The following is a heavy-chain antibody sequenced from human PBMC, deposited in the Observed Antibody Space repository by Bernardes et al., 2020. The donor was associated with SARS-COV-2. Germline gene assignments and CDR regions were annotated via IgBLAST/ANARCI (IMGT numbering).Heavy chain of an antibody. CDR1: GGSISSSSYY. V-gene: IGHV4-39*01. CDR3: ARLSDLRYFDWLLHRYFDY. D-gene: IGHD3-9*01. CDR2: IHYSGST. Sequence: SETLSLTCTVSGGSISSSSYYWGWIRQPPGKGLEWIGSIHYSGSTYYNPSLKSRVTISVDTSKNQFSLKLSSVTAAGTTVYYCARLSDLRYFDWLLHRYFDYWGQGTLVTVSS. J-gene: IGHJ4*02.